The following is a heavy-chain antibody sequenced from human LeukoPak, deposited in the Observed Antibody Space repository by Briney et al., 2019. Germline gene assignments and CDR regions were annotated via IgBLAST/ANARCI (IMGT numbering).Heavy chain of an antibody. CDR1: GGTFSGYA. Sequence: ASVKVSCKASGGTFSGYAISWVRQAPGQGLEWMGGVIPIFGTANYAQKFQGRVTITADESTSTAYMELSSLRSEDTAVYYCARGTELPGVDYWGQGTLVTVSS. D-gene: IGHD1-26*01. CDR2: VIPIFGTA. V-gene: IGHV1-69*13. J-gene: IGHJ4*02. CDR3: ARGTELPGVDY.